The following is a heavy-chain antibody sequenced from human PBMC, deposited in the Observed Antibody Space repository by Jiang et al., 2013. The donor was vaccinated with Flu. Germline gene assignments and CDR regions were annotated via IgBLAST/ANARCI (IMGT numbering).Heavy chain of an antibody. V-gene: IGHV1-2*02. D-gene: IGHD1-14*01. CDR1: GYTFTGYY. J-gene: IGHJ4*02. Sequence: VQLLESGAEVKKPGASVKVSCKASGYTFTGYYMHWVRQAPGQGLEWMGWINPNSGGTNYAQKFQGRVTMTRDTSISTAYMELSRLRSDDTAVYYCARGLIVGRDRIQGFHFDYWGQGTLVTVSS. CDR2: INPNSGGT. CDR3: ARGLIVGRDRIQGFHFDY.